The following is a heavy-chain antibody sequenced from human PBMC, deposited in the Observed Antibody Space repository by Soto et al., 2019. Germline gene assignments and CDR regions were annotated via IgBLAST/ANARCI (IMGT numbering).Heavy chain of an antibody. CDR2: INAGNGNT. D-gene: IGHD6-13*01. J-gene: IGHJ4*02. CDR3: ARAFLWWVRIAAAGIFDY. V-gene: IGHV1-3*01. CDR1: GYTFTSYA. Sequence: ASVKVSCKASGYTFTSYAMHWVRQAPGQRLEWMGWINAGNGNTKYSQKFQGRVTITRDTSASTAYMELSSLRSEDTAVYYCARAFLWWVRIAAAGIFDYRGKATLVTVSS.